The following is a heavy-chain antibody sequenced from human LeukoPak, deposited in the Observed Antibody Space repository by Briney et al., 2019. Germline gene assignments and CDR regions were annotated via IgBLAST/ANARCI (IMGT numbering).Heavy chain of an antibody. Sequence: GGSLRLSCAASGFTLSTYAMHWVRQAPGKGLEWVAVISYDGSSKNYGDSVKGRFTISRDNSKNTVYLQMNSLRVEDTALYYCARGIFTGGTYYGYWGQGTLVTVSS. CDR3: ARGIFTGGTYYGY. CDR1: GFTLSTYA. V-gene: IGHV3-30-3*01. D-gene: IGHD1-26*01. CDR2: ISYDGSSK. J-gene: IGHJ4*02.